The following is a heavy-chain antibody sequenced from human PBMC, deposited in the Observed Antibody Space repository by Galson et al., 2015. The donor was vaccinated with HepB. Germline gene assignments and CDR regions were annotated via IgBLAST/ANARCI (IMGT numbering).Heavy chain of an antibody. Sequence: SLRLSCAASGFTLSSYALNWVRQAPGRGLEWLSYISGGSGTIYYADSVKGRFTISRDNAKNSLSLQLNSLRAEDTAVYYCMRSRAGGYFDYWGQGTLVTVSS. CDR2: ISGGSGTI. J-gene: IGHJ4*02. D-gene: IGHD3-10*01. CDR1: GFTLSSYA. CDR3: MRSRAGGYFDY. V-gene: IGHV3-48*01.